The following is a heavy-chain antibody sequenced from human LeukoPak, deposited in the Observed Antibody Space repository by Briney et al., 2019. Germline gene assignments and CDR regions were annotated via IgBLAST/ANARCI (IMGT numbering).Heavy chain of an antibody. CDR2: IYHSGST. CDR1: GGSISSSNW. J-gene: IGHJ4*02. CDR3: ARDRALGSGKYYFDY. V-gene: IGHV4-4*02. Sequence: PSGTLSLTCAVSGGSISSSNWWSWVRQPPGKGLEWIGEIYHSGSTNYNPSLKSRVTISVDKSKNQFSLKLSSVTAADTAVYYCARDRALGSGKYYFDYWGQGTLVTVSS. D-gene: IGHD3-10*01.